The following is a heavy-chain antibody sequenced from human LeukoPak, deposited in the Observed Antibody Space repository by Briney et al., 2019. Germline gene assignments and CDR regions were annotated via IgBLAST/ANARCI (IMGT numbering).Heavy chain of an antibody. CDR2: IYFSGST. D-gene: IGHD2-2*02. V-gene: IGHV4-31*03. J-gene: IGHJ3*02. CDR1: GGSINSGGYF. Sequence: SEPLSLPCPFSGGSINSGGYFWSWIRQPPGKGLEWIGYIYFSGSTYYNPSLKSRVTISVDTSKNQFSLKLSSVTAADTAVYYCAGSGYCSSTSCYKGAFDIWGQGTMVTVSS. CDR3: AGSGYCSSTSCYKGAFDI.